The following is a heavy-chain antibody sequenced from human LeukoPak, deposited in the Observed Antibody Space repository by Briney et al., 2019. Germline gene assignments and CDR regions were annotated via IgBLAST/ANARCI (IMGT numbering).Heavy chain of an antibody. CDR1: GGSISSYY. D-gene: IGHD3-3*01. CDR3: ARTNYDLWRGYSRFDY. J-gene: IGHJ4*02. CDR2: LYYSGTT. V-gene: IGHV4-59*08. Sequence: SETLSLTCTVSGGSISSYYWSWIRQPPGKGLEWIGYLYYSGTTNYNPSLESRVTISVDTSKNQYSLKLSSVTAADPPVYYCARTNYDLWRGYSRFDYWGQGTLVTVSS.